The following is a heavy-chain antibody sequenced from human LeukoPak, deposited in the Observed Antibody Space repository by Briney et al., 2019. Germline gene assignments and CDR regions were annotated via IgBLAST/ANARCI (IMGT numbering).Heavy chain of an antibody. Sequence: SETLSLTCVVYGGSFSGYNWSWIRQPPGKGLEWIGEINRSGSTNYNPSLKSRVTISVDTSKNQFSLKLSSVTAADTAVYYCARRRYYGSGRGYYFDYWGQGTLVTVSS. CDR3: ARRRYYGSGRGYYFDY. J-gene: IGHJ4*02. CDR2: INRSGST. CDR1: GGSFSGYN. D-gene: IGHD3-10*01. V-gene: IGHV4-34*01.